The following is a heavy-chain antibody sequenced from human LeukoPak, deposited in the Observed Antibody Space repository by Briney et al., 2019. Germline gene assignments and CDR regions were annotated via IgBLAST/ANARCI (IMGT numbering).Heavy chain of an antibody. CDR3: ASDWSFVPGAARGYHYYYMDV. V-gene: IGHV1-2*02. CDR2: INPNNAAT. CDR1: GYTFTGHY. Sequence: GGSVKVSCKNSGYTFTGHYIHWVREAPGQGLEWLGWINPNNAATKLTQKFQGRVTMTRDTSISTAYMELTRLRSDDTAVYYCASDWSFVPGAARGYHYYYMDVWGTGPTVTVSS. D-gene: IGHD3-16*01. J-gene: IGHJ6*03.